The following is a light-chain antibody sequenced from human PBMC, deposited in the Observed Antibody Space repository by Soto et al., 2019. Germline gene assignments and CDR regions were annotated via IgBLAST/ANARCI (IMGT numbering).Light chain of an antibody. J-gene: IGKJ5*01. Sequence: DIQMTQSPSSLSASIGDRVTITCRASQNISSYLNWHQQKPGKAPKLLIYAASNLQTGVPSRFSGSGSVGTDFTLAISSLQPEDLATYYCQQSYSIPITFGQGTRLEI. V-gene: IGKV1-39*01. CDR2: AAS. CDR3: QQSYSIPIT. CDR1: QNISSY.